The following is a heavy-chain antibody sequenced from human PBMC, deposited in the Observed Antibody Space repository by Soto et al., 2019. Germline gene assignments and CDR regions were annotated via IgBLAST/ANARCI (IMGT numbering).Heavy chain of an antibody. Sequence: PGGSLRLSCAASGFIFSDHYMDWVRQAPGKGLEWVGRIRNKANSYITEYAASVKGRFIISRDDSKNLLYLQMNSLNTEDTALYYCARDSYYYDSSDYYDSWGQGTLVTVSS. V-gene: IGHV3-72*01. J-gene: IGHJ4*02. CDR3: ARDSYYYDSSDYYDS. CDR1: GFIFSDHY. D-gene: IGHD3-22*01. CDR2: IRNKANSYIT.